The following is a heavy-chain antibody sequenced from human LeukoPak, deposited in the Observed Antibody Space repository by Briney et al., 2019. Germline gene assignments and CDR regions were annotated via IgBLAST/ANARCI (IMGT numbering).Heavy chain of an antibody. CDR3: AGDKMTGDSYFDY. CDR2: IKQDGSEK. D-gene: IGHD7-27*01. J-gene: IGHJ4*02. V-gene: IGHV3-7*01. CDR1: GFTFSSYW. Sequence: GGSLRLSCAASGFTFSSYWMSWVRQAPGKGLEWVAHIKQDGSEKNYVDSVKGRFTISRDNAKNSLLLQMDGLRAEDTAVYYCAGDKMTGDSYFDYWGQGILVTVSS.